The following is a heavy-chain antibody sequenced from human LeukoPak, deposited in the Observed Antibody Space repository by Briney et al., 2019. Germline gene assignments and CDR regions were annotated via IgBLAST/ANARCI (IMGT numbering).Heavy chain of an antibody. D-gene: IGHD3-22*01. CDR3: AMGPAASLIGYYDNSGLVWFDY. CDR2: IYHSGST. J-gene: IGHJ4*02. Sequence: PSQTLSLTCAVSGGSISSGGYSWSWIRQPPGKGLEWIGYIYHSGSTYYNPSLKSRVTISVDRSKNQFSVKLSSVTAADTAVYYCAMGPAASLIGYYDNSGLVWFDYWGQGTLVTVSS. V-gene: IGHV4-30-2*01. CDR1: GGSISSGGYS.